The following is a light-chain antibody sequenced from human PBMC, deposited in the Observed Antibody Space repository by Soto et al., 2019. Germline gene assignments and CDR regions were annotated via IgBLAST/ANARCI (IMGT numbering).Light chain of an antibody. CDR2: GAS. J-gene: IGKJ1*01. CDR1: QSVSSSY. CDR3: QQYGSSPRT. V-gene: IGKV3-20*01. Sequence: EIVLTQSPGTLSLSPGERATLSCRASQSVSSSYLAWYQQKPGQAPRLLIYGASSSATGIPDRFSGSGSGPDFTLTISRLEPEDFAVYYCQQYGSSPRTFVQGTKVEIK.